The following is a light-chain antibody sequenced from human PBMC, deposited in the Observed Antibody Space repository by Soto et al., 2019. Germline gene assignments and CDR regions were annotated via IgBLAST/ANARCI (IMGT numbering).Light chain of an antibody. V-gene: IGKV3-20*01. J-gene: IGKJ1*01. CDR3: QYNCNPPLT. Sequence: QYPGTLSLSPGERATLSCRAIQSLSNNIYLAWYQQKPGQAPRLLIYGASSLATGIPTRFSGSGSGTDFTLTITRLQPEDFAVYYCQYNCNPPLTFGQGTKADIK. CDR2: GAS. CDR1: QSLSNNIY.